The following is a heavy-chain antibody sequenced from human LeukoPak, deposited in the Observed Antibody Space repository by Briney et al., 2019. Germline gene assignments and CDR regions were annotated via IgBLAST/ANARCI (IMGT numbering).Heavy chain of an antibody. J-gene: IGHJ4*02. V-gene: IGHV1-3*01. CDR2: INAGNGNT. CDR3: ARAGGSYGHSDY. D-gene: IGHD1-26*01. CDR1: GYTFTSYA. Sequence: ASVKVSCKASGYTFTSYAMHWVRQAPGQRLEWMGWINAGNGNTKYSQKFQGRVTITRDTSASTAYMELSSLRSEDTAVYYCARAGGSYGHSDYWGQGTLVTVSS.